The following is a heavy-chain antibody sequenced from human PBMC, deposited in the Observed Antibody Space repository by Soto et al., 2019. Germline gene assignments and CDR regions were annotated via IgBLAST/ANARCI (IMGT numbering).Heavy chain of an antibody. Sequence: QVQLQESGPGLVKPSQTLTLTCTVSGGSISSGSFYWSWIRQHPGKGLEWIGHISDSGSSYHNPSLETRVXXXVXXSKNQFSLKLSAVTAADTAVYFCARTTFYDIFTAYYSLFDYWGQGTLVTVSS. CDR1: GGSISSGSFY. CDR3: ARTTFYDIFTAYYSLFDY. D-gene: IGHD3-9*01. CDR2: ISDSGSS. J-gene: IGHJ4*02. V-gene: IGHV4-31*03.